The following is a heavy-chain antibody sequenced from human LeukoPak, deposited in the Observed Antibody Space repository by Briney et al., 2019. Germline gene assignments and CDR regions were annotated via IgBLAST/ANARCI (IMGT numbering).Heavy chain of an antibody. Sequence: EAGGSLRRSCAASGFIISSYSMNWVRQAPGKGLEWVSSISSSSNYIYYADSVRGRFTISRDNAKNSLYLQMNSLRAEDTAVYYCAGGEDECDYLDSWGQGSLVTVSS. D-gene: IGHD3-16*01. CDR3: AGGEDECDYLDS. CDR2: ISSSSNYI. J-gene: IGHJ4*02. CDR1: GFIISSYS. V-gene: IGHV3-21*01.